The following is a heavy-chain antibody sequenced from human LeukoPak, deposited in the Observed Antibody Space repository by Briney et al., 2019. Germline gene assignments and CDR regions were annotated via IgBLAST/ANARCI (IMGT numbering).Heavy chain of an antibody. CDR1: GDSISSSNW. V-gene: IGHV4-4*02. D-gene: IGHD3-10*01. Sequence: SGTLSLTCAVSGDSISSSNWWSWVRQPPGKGLEWIGEIYHSGTANYNPSLKSRVTISVDTSKNQFYLKLSSVTAADTAVYYCAKSNGYGLIDIWGQGTMVTVSS. CDR3: AKSNGYGLIDI. J-gene: IGHJ3*02. CDR2: IYHSGTA.